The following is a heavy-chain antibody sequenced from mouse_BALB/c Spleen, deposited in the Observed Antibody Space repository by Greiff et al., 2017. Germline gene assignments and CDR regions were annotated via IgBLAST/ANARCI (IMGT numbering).Heavy chain of an antibody. D-gene: IGHD1-1*01. CDR1: GFTFSSFG. CDR2: ISSGSSTI. V-gene: IGHV5-17*02. CDR3: ARSPFYYGSSPVYYYAMDY. Sequence: EVQRVESGGGLVQPGGSRKLSCAASGFTFSSFGMHWVRQAPEKGLEWVAYISSGSSTIYYADTVKGRFTISRDNPKNTLFLQMTSLRSEDTAMYYCARSPFYYGSSPVYYYAMDYWGQGTSVTVSS. J-gene: IGHJ4*01.